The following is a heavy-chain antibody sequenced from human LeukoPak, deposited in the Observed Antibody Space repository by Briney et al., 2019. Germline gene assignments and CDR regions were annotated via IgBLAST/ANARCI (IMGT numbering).Heavy chain of an antibody. J-gene: IGHJ5*02. CDR1: RYTFTNYA. Sequence: ASVKVSCKASRYTFTNYAMNWVRQAPGHGLEWMGWINTNTGNPTYAQGFTGRFVFSVDTSVSTAYLKISSLKAEDTAVYYFARLLVVVPGASIHWFDPWGQGTLVTVSS. CDR3: ARLLVVVPGASIHWFDP. D-gene: IGHD2-2*01. CDR2: INTNTGNP. V-gene: IGHV7-4-1*02.